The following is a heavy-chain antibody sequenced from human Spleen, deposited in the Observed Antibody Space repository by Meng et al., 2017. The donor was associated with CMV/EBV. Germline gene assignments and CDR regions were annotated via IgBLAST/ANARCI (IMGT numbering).Heavy chain of an antibody. CDR3: ARDRRGFGDFFGSDP. J-gene: IGHJ5*02. CDR2: ISSSSSTI. Sequence: GESLKISCAASGFTFSSYAMHWVRQAPGKGLEWVSYISSSSSTIYYADSVKGRFTISRDNAKNSLYLQMNSLRVEDTAVYYCARDRRGFGDFFGSDPWGQGTLVTVSS. CDR1: GFTFSSYA. V-gene: IGHV3-48*04. D-gene: IGHD3-10*01.